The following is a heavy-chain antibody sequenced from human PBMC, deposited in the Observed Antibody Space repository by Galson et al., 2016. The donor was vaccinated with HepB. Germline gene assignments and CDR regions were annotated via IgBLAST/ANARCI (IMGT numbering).Heavy chain of an antibody. Sequence: ETLSLTCAVYGGSFSGYYWSWVRQPPGKGLEWIGEINHSGNTIYNPSLKSRVTISLDKPKNLFTLQLGSVTAADTAVYYCARDDFWMDSTLGWGQGTLVTVSS. J-gene: IGHJ4*02. CDR1: GGSFSGYY. D-gene: IGHD3-3*01. CDR2: INHSGNT. V-gene: IGHV4-34*01. CDR3: ARDDFWMDSTLG.